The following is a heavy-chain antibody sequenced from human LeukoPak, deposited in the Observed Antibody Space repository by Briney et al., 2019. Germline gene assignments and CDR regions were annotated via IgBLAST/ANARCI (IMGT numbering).Heavy chain of an antibody. J-gene: IGHJ4*02. V-gene: IGHV4-34*01. CDR2: INHSGST. CDR3: AREAAAAGRGDY. D-gene: IGHD6-13*01. CDR1: GGSFSGYY. Sequence: SETLSLTCAVYGGSFSGYYWSWIRQPPGKGLEWIGEINHSGSTNYNPSLKSRVTIPVDTSKNQFSLKLSSVTAADTAVYYCAREAAAAGRGDYWGQGTLVTVSS.